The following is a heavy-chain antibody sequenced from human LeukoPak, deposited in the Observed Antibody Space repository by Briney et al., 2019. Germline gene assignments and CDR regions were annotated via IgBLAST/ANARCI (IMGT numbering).Heavy chain of an antibody. CDR3: ARDLGVGALDY. J-gene: IGHJ4*02. CDR1: GFTFSSYA. V-gene: IGHV3-64*01. CDR2: ISGNGGST. Sequence: SGGSLRLSCAASGFTFSSYAMHWVRQAPGKGLEYVSAISGNGGSTYYANSVKGRFTISRDNSKNTLYLQMGSLRAEDMAVYYCARDLGVGALDYWGQGTLVTVSS. D-gene: IGHD1-26*01.